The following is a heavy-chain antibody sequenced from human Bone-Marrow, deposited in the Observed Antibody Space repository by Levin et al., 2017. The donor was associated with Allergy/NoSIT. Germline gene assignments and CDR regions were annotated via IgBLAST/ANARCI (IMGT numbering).Heavy chain of an antibody. D-gene: IGHD3-22*01. CDR1: GFTFDDYA. V-gene: IGHV3-9*01. Sequence: GGSLRLSCAASGFTFDDYAMHWVRQAPGKGLEWVSGISWNSGSIGYADSVKGRFTISRDNAKNSLYLQMNSLRAEDTALYYCAKDMGGYLTYYYYGMDVWGQGTTVTVSS. J-gene: IGHJ6*02. CDR3: AKDMGGYLTYYYYGMDV. CDR2: ISWNSGSI.